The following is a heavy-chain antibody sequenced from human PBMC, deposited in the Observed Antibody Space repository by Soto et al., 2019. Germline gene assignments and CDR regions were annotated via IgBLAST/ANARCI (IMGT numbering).Heavy chain of an antibody. Sequence: QITLKESGPTLVKPTQTLTLTCTFSGFSLTTRGVGVGWIRQPPERALECLALIYCDDDKRYSPSLQSRLSITKDTSKNQVVLTKTNVDPVDTATYYCAHIPNYYQYDWFDPWGQGTLVSVSS. CDR2: IYCDDDK. CDR1: GFSLTTRGVG. J-gene: IGHJ5*02. CDR3: AHIPNYYQYDWFDP. D-gene: IGHD3-16*01. V-gene: IGHV2-5*02.